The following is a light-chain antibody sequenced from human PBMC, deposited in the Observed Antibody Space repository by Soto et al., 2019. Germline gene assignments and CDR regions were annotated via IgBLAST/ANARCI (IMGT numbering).Light chain of an antibody. V-gene: IGKV3-11*01. J-gene: IGKJ5*01. CDR1: QSVGSS. CDR3: QQRSSWIT. CDR2: DAS. Sequence: EIVLTQSPATLSLLPGERATLSCRASQSVGSSLAWYQHKAGQAPRLLLYDASNRATGIPARFSGSGSGTDFPLTISRLEPEDFAVYYCQQRSSWITFGQGTRLEIE.